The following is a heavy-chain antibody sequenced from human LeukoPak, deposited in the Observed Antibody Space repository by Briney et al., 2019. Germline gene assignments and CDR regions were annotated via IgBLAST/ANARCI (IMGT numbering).Heavy chain of an antibody. D-gene: IGHD3-22*01. Sequence: AGGSLRLSCAASGFTFSSYSMTWVRQAPGKGLEWVSVIGTSADNTYYADSVKGRFTISRDNSKTTLYLQRISLRAEDTAVYHCGGRYYYDSSTYYPLNYWGQGTLVTVSS. V-gene: IGHV3-23*01. CDR2: IGTSADNT. CDR1: GFTFSSYS. CDR3: GGRYYYDSSTYYPLNY. J-gene: IGHJ4*02.